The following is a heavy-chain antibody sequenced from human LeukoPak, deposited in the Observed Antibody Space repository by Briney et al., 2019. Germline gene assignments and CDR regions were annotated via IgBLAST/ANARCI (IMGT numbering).Heavy chain of an antibody. CDR2: MSCSGCST. V-gene: IGHV3-23*01. J-gene: IGHJ4*02. CDR3: AKCRSEVPAAINY. CDR1: GFTFSSYA. D-gene: IGHD2-2*01. Sequence: GGSLRLSCAASGFTFSSYAMSWVRQAPGKGLEWVSAMSCSGCSTYYADSVKGRFTISRDNSKNTLYLQMNSLRDEDTAVYYCAKCRSEVPAAINYWGQGTLVTVSS.